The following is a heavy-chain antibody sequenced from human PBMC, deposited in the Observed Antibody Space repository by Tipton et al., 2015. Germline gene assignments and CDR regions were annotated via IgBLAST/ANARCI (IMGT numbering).Heavy chain of an antibody. CDR2: IYYSGST. V-gene: IGHV4-59*01. D-gene: IGHD3-22*01. CDR3: ARVRSNYYDSSGYFDY. Sequence: LRLSCTVSGGSISSYYWSWIRQPPGKGLEWIGYIYYSGSTNYNPSLKSRVTISVDTSKNQFSLKLSSVTAADTAVYYCARVRSNYYDSSGYFDYWGQGTLVTVSS. J-gene: IGHJ4*02. CDR1: GGSISSYY.